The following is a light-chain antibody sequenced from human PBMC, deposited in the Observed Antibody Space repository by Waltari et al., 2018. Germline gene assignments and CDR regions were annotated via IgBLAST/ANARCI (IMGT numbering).Light chain of an antibody. CDR2: RNN. CDR3: AAWDASLSAWL. J-gene: IGLJ3*02. CDR1: SPNIGSKY. V-gene: IGLV1-47*01. Sequence: QSVLTQPPSASGNPGQRVTISCSGSSPNIGSKYVNWYQDLPGTAPKLLIYRNNQRPSGVPGRFSGSKSDTSASLAISGLRSEDEADYYCAAWDASLSAWLFGGGTKVTVL.